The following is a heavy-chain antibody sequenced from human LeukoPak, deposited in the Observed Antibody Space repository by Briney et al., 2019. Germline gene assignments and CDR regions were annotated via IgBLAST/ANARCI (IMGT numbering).Heavy chain of an antibody. J-gene: IGHJ6*03. Sequence: GASVKVSCKGSGYSFTSHAINWVRQAPGQGLEWMGWINTNTGNPTYAQDFTGRFVFSLDTSVSTAYLQISSLKAEDTAVYYCARGGGGYKLDVATHYYYYMDVWGKGTTVTVSS. CDR2: INTNTGNP. CDR1: GYSFTSHA. D-gene: IGHD5-24*01. V-gene: IGHV7-4-1*02. CDR3: ARGGGGYKLDVATHYYYYMDV.